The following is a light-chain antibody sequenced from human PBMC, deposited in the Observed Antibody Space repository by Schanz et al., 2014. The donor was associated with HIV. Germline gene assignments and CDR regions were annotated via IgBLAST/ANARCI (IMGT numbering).Light chain of an antibody. J-gene: IGKJ1*01. CDR2: RAS. CDR3: QQLNSYPKT. CDR1: QSLLXDXXXX. Sequence: DIVMTQSPDSLAVSLGERATINCKSSQSLLXDXXXXPPPPHQNPPPPPKLHSYRASTRESGVPDRFSGSGSGTDFTLTISSLQPEDVATYYCQQLNSYPKTFGQGTKVEVK. V-gene: IGKV4-1*01.